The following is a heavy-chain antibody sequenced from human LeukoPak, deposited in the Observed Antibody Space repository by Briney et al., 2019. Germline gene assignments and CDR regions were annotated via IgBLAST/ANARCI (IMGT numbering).Heavy chain of an antibody. CDR1: GFTFSNYN. Sequence: GGSLRLSCAASGFTFSNYNMNWVRQAPGKGLEWVSHISSSSTNTNYAESVKGRFTISGDNAKNSLYLQMNSLRAEDTAVYYCARGTQWPYWGQGTLVTVSS. CDR2: ISSSSTNT. CDR3: ARGTQWPY. D-gene: IGHD6-19*01. J-gene: IGHJ4*02. V-gene: IGHV3-48*01.